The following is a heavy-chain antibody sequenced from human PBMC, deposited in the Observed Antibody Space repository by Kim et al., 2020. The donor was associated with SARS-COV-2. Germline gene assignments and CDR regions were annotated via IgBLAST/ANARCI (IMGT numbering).Heavy chain of an antibody. J-gene: IGHJ6*02. Sequence: GGSLRLSCVVSGLNFNIQYMTWVRQAPGKGLEWVSFIGGGGDVAYADSVEGRLTTSRDNARNSLYLQINSLRADDTAAYYCATLHSYRMPVWCQGATVPV. V-gene: IGHV3-11*01. CDR1: GLNFNIQY. CDR2: IGGGGDV. CDR3: ATLHSYRMPV.